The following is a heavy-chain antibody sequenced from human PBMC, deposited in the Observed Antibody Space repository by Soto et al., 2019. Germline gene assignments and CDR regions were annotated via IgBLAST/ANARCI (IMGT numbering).Heavy chain of an antibody. CDR1: GGSISSNY. D-gene: IGHD2-2*01. V-gene: IGHV4-59*01. J-gene: IGHJ5*02. CDR2: IYYSGST. CDR3: ARVRGNQLLGWFDP. Sequence: SETLSLTCTVSGGSISSNYWSWIRQPPGKGLEWIGYIYYSGSTNYNPSLKSRVIISVDTSKNQFSLKVSSVTAADTAVYYCARVRGNQLLGWFDPWGQGTLVTVSS.